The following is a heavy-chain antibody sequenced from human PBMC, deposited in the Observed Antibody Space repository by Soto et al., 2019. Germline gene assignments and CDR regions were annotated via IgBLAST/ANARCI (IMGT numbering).Heavy chain of an antibody. CDR3: ATCQLGEYYYAMDM. CDR1: GDSITTYKW. CDR2: IYDSGNT. D-gene: IGHD7-27*01. Sequence: SETLSLPCGISGDSITTYKWWTWVRQTPGRGLEWIGEIYDSGNTRYNPSLRSRVTISKDTSKNQLSLKLNSVTVADTAVYYCATCQLGEYYYAMDMWGQGTTVTVSS. V-gene: IGHV4-4*02. J-gene: IGHJ6*02.